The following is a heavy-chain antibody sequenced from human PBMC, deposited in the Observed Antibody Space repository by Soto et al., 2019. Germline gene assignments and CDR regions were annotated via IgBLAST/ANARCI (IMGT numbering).Heavy chain of an antibody. J-gene: IGHJ4*02. CDR3: ARSGGFSYYEYIWGSYPPPDY. D-gene: IGHD3-16*02. CDR2: IIPIFGTA. Sequence: SVKVSCKASGGTFSSYAISWVRQAPGQGLEWMGGIIPIFGTANYAQKFQGRVTITADESTSTAYMELSSLRSEDTAVYYCARSGGFSYYEYIWGSYPPPDYWGQGTLVTVSS. CDR1: GGTFSSYA. V-gene: IGHV1-69*13.